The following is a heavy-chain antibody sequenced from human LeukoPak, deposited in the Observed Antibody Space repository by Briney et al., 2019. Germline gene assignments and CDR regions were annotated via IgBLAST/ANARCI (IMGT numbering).Heavy chain of an antibody. CDR3: ARGGTAAETSGFDH. V-gene: IGHV1-8*01. Sequence: ASVKVSCKASGYTFASHDIIWVRQATGQGLEYMGWLHTDNDDAGYAEKFQGRVNLTKDTSTGTAYMELSSLTFDDTAVYYCARGGTAAETSGFDHWGRGTQVNVSA. D-gene: IGHD6-13*01. CDR1: GYTFASHD. J-gene: IGHJ4*01. CDR2: LHTDNDDA.